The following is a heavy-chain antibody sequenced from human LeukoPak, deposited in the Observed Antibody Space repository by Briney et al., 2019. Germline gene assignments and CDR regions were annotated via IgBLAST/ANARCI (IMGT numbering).Heavy chain of an antibody. CDR3: AREDYGDYGKIDY. Sequence: GSLRLSCTASGFTVNSSYMSWVRQAPGKGLEWVSVIYSGGSTYYADSVKGRFTISRDNSKNTLYLQMNSLRAEDTAVYYCAREDYGDYGKIDYWGQGTLVTVSS. D-gene: IGHD4-17*01. CDR1: GFTVNSSY. V-gene: IGHV3-53*05. J-gene: IGHJ4*02. CDR2: IYSGGST.